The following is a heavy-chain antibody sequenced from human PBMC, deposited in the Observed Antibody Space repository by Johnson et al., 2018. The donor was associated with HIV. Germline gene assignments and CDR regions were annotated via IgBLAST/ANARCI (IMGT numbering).Heavy chain of an antibody. CDR3: AKDRVRSTAPDTFDV. CDR1: GFTFSSYA. D-gene: IGHD5/OR15-5a*01. V-gene: IGHV3-23*04. J-gene: IGHJ3*01. CDR2: ISGSGDSA. Sequence: MLLVESGGGLVQPGGSLRLSCAASGFTFSSYAMSWVRQAPGKGLEWVSAISGSGDSAYYADSAKGRFTISRDNSKNTLYLRMDSLGAVDTAVFYCAKDRVRSTAPDTFDVWGQGTMVTVSS.